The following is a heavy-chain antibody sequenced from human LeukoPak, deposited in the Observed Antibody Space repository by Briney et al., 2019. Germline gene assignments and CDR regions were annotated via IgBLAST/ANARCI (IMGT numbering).Heavy chain of an antibody. J-gene: IGHJ4*02. CDR3: ARSPGYYLLDY. V-gene: IGHV4-4*02. CDR1: GFTFSSYW. D-gene: IGHD5-12*01. CDR2: IHHSGAS. Sequence: GSLRLSCAAPGFTFSSYWLSWVRQPPGKGLEWIAEIHHSGASNYNPSLRSRVTLSVDQSANQVSLHLNSVTAADTAVYYCARSPGYYLLDYWGQGTLVAVSS.